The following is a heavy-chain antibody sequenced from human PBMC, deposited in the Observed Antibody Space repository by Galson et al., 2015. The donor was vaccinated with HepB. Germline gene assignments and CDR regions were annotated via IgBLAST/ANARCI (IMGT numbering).Heavy chain of an antibody. D-gene: IGHD4-17*01. CDR3: LKGYGDSYYYFYMDV. CDR1: GLTFDDYA. V-gene: IGHV3-9*01. Sequence: SLRLSCAASGLTFDDYAMHWVRQAPGKGLEWVSGISWNSGSIGYADSVKGRFTISRDNAKNFLYLLMNSLRPEDTALYYCLKGYGDSYYYFYMDVWGKGTTVTVSS. CDR2: ISWNSGSI. J-gene: IGHJ6*03.